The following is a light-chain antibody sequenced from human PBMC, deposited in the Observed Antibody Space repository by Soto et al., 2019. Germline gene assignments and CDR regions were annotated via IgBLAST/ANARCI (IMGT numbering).Light chain of an antibody. CDR1: QGISTY. J-gene: IGKJ3*01. Sequence: IQLTQSPSSLSASIGDRVTITCRASQGISTYLAWYQQKPGKAPKLLIYAASTLQSGVPSRFSGSGSGTDFTLTISGLQPEDFGTYYCQQLNTYPGAFGPGTKVDIK. CDR3: QQLNTYPGA. CDR2: AAS. V-gene: IGKV1-9*01.